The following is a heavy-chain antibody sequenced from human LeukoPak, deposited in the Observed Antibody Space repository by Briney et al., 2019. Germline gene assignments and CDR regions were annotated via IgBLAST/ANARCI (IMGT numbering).Heavy chain of an antibody. CDR2: IWYDGSNK. J-gene: IGHJ3*02. CDR1: GFTFSCYG. CDR3: ARDVPAYYYDSSGYTDAFDI. V-gene: IGHV3-33*01. D-gene: IGHD3-22*01. Sequence: KAGGSLRLSCAASGFTFSCYGMHWVRQAPGKGLEWVAVIWYDGSNKYYADSVKGRFTISRDNSKNTLYLQMNSLRAEDTAVYYCARDVPAYYYDSSGYTDAFDIWGQGTMVTVSS.